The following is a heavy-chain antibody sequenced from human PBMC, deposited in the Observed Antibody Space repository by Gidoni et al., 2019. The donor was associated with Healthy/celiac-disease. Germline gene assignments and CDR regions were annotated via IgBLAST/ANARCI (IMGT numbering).Heavy chain of an antibody. D-gene: IGHD5-18*01. V-gene: IGHV1-69*08. CDR3: ARDQRGYSYGYADY. Sequence: QVQLVQSGAAVKKPGSSVKVPCKASGGTFSSYTISWVRQAPGQGLEWMGRIILILGIANYAQKFQGRVTITADKNTSTAYMELSSLRSEDTAVYYCARDQRGYSYGYADYWGQGTLVTVSS. CDR1: GGTFSSYT. J-gene: IGHJ4*02. CDR2: IILILGIA.